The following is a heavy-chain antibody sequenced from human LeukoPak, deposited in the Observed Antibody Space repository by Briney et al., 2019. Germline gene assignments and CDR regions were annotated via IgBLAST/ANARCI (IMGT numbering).Heavy chain of an antibody. CDR2: ISSNGGST. D-gene: IGHD3-16*01. CDR3: ARWGRDLDAFDI. J-gene: IGHJ3*02. Sequence: GGSLRLSCSASGLAFRSYAMHWVRQAPGKGLEYVSAISSNGGSTYYADSVKGRFTISRDNSKNTLYLQMSSLRAEDTAVYYCARWGRDLDAFDIWGQGTMVTVSS. CDR1: GLAFRSYA. V-gene: IGHV3-64D*06.